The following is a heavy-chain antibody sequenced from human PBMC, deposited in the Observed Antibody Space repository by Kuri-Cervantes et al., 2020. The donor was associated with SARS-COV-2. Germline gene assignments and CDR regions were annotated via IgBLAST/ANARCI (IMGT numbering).Heavy chain of an antibody. D-gene: IGHD3-3*01. CDR1: GFTFSSYA. CDR2: ISYDGSNK. J-gene: IGHJ4*02. Sequence: GESLKISCAASGFTFSSYAMHWVRQAPDKGLEWVAVISYDGSNKYYADSVKGRFTISRDNSKNTLYLQMNSLRAEDTAVYYCARLHDPPYYDFWSGSDFDYWGQGTLVTVSS. V-gene: IGHV3-30*14. CDR3: ARLHDPPYYDFWSGSDFDY.